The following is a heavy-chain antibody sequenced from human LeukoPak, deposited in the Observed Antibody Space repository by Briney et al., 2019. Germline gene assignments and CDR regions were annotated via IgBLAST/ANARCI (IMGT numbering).Heavy chain of an antibody. CDR1: GGSISNYY. CDR2: IYYTGST. D-gene: IGHD6-13*01. J-gene: IGHJ4*02. Sequence: SETLSLTCTVSGGSISNYYWNWIRQPPGKGLQWIGYIYYTGSTNYNPSLKSRVTMSVDTSKNQFSLNLRSVTPEDTAVYYCARNLIPEQLVLNFWGQGTLVTVSS. V-gene: IGHV4-59*01. CDR3: ARNLIPEQLVLNF.